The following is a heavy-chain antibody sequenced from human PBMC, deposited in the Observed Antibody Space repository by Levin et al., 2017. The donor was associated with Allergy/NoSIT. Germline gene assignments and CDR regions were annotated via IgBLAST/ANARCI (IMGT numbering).Heavy chain of an antibody. CDR1: GYSFTSYW. J-gene: IGHJ4*02. CDR2: IYPGDSDT. CDR3: ARHPARTNSSGYYFDY. V-gene: IGHV5-51*01. Sequence: KVSCKGSGYSFTSYWIGWVRQMPGKGLEWMGIIYPGDSDTRYSPSFQGQVTISADKSISTAYLQWSSLKASDTAMYYCARHPARTNSSGYYFDYWGQGTLVTVSS. D-gene: IGHD3-22*01.